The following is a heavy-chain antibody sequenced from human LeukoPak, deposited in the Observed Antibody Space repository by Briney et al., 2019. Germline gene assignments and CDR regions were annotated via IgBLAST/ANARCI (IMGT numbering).Heavy chain of an antibody. CDR3: AKDRGVWAFDI. D-gene: IGHD3-10*01. J-gene: IGHJ3*02. V-gene: IGHV3-30-3*01. CDR1: GITLSSYD. CDR2: KSYDGSNK. Sequence: PGRSLRLSCAASGITLSSYDMHWVRQAPGKALEWVAVKSYDGSNKDYADSVKGRFTISRDNSENTLHLQMNSLRAEDTAVYYCAKDRGVWAFDIWGQGTMVTVSS.